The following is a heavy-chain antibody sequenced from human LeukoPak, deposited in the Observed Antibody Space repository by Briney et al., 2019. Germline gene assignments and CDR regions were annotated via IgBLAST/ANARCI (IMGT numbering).Heavy chain of an antibody. J-gene: IGHJ4*02. CDR1: GFTFSSYS. Sequence: GGSLRLSCAASGFTFSSYSMNWVRQAPGKGLEWVSSISSSSSYIYYADSVKGRFTISRDSAKNSLYLQMNSLRAEETAVYYCARAQAHYYGSGSYGFDYWGQGTLVTVSS. CDR3: ARAQAHYYGSGSYGFDY. V-gene: IGHV3-21*01. D-gene: IGHD3-10*01. CDR2: ISSSSSYI.